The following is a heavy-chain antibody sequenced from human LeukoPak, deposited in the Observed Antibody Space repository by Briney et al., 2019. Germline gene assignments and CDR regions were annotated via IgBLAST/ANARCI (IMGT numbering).Heavy chain of an antibody. CDR1: GFTFSNYG. CDR3: AKDRAYYYGSGVDY. CDR2: IWYDGSNK. D-gene: IGHD3-10*01. J-gene: IGHJ4*02. V-gene: IGHV3-33*06. Sequence: GRSLRLSCAASGFTFSNYGMHWVRQAPGKGLEWGAVIWYDGSNKYYADSVKGRFTISRDNSKKTLFLQMNTLRVEDTAVYYCAKDRAYYYGSGVDYWGQGTLVTVSS.